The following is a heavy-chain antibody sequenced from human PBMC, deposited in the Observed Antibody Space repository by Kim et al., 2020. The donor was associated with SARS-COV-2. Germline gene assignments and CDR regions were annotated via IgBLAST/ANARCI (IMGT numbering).Heavy chain of an antibody. D-gene: IGHD5-18*01. V-gene: IGHV4-39*07. CDR1: GGSISSSSYY. Sequence: SETLSLTCTVSGGSISSSSYYWGWIRQPPGKGLEWIGSIYYSGSTYYNPSLKSRVTISVDTSKNQFSLKLSSVTAADTAVYYCARVGGYSHAQSGYNWFDPWGQGTLVTVSS. CDR3: ARVGGYSHAQSGYNWFDP. CDR2: IYYSGST. J-gene: IGHJ5*02.